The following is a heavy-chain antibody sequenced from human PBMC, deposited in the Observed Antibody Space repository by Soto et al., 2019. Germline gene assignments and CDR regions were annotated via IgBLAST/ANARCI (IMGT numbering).Heavy chain of an antibody. V-gene: IGHV3-33*01. J-gene: IGHJ6*02. CDR3: ARDLGFDYVRHYSYGMLV. Sequence: GGSLRLSCAAPGFTFSSYGMHWVRQAPGKGLEWVAVIWYDGSNKYYADSVKGRFTISRDNSKNTLYLQMNSLRAEDTAVYYCARDLGFDYVRHYSYGMLVSCPAPTGTV. CDR2: IWYDGSNK. CDR1: GFTFSSYG. D-gene: IGHD4-17*01.